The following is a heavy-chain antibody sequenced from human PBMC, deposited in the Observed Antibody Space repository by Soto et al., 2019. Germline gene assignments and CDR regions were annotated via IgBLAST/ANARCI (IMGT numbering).Heavy chain of an antibody. V-gene: IGHV4-59*01. CDR1: GGSISSYY. Sequence: SETLSLTCTVSGGSISSYYWSWIRQPPGKGLEWIGYIYYSGSTNYNPSLKSRVTISVDTSKNQFSLKLSSVTAADTAVYYCAREGHYYDSSGYYLHRYFQHWGQGTLVTVSS. J-gene: IGHJ1*01. D-gene: IGHD3-22*01. CDR3: AREGHYYDSSGYYLHRYFQH. CDR2: IYYSGST.